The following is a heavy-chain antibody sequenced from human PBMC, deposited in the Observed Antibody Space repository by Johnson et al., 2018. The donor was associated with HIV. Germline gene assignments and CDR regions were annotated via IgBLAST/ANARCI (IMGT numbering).Heavy chain of an antibody. J-gene: IGHJ3*02. Sequence: VQLVESGGGLVQPGGSLRLSCAASGFTFSSYWMSWVRQAPGKGLEWVSYISSSGSTIYYADSVKGRFTISKDNSRNTLFLHMNSLRADDTAVYYCAIGRGEFPRHAFDIWGQGTMVTVSS. CDR3: AIGRGEFPRHAFDI. D-gene: IGHD3-10*01. CDR1: GFTFSSYW. V-gene: IGHV3-48*01. CDR2: ISSSGSTI.